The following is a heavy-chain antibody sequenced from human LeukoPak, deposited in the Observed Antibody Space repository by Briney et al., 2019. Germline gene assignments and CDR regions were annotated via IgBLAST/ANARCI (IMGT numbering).Heavy chain of an antibody. CDR3: AKHIPPLNNVREGYYQNWFDP. D-gene: IGHD3-3*01. CDR2: ISWYSGSI. CDR1: GFTFSSYS. J-gene: IGHJ5*02. V-gene: IGHV3-9*01. Sequence: GGSLRLSCAASGFTFSSYSMNWVRQAPGKGLEWVSGISWYSGSIVYADSVQGRFTISRANAKNSLYLQMHSLRAEDTALYYCAKHIPPLNNVREGYYQNWFDPGAREPWSPSPQ.